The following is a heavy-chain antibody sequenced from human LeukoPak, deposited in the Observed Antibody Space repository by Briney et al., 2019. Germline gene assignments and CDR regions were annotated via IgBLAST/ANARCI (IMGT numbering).Heavy chain of an antibody. CDR1: GYAFTGYY. CDR2: ISAYNGNT. CDR3: ARDYSGSTGLDAFDI. D-gene: IGHD1-26*01. V-gene: IGHV1-18*04. Sequence: ASVKVSCKASGYAFTGYYIHWVRQAPGHGLEWMGWISAYNGNTNYAQKLQGRVTMTTDTSTSTAYMELRSLRSDDTAVYYCARDYSGSTGLDAFDIWGQGTMVTVSS. J-gene: IGHJ3*02.